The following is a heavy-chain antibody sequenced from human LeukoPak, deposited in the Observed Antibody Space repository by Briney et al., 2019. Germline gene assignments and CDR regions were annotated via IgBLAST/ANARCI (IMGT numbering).Heavy chain of an antibody. V-gene: IGHV3-64D*06. CDR2: ITINIDRT. J-gene: IGHJ4*02. D-gene: IGHD3-10*01. Sequence: GGSLRPSCAASGFTFSGSAMHWVRQAPGKGLEYVSAITINIDRTFYADSVQGRFTISRDNSANTLYLQMSSLRPEDTAVYYCVKPARGSGIQNGFDYWGQGTLVTVSS. CDR1: GFTFSGSA. CDR3: VKPARGSGIQNGFDY.